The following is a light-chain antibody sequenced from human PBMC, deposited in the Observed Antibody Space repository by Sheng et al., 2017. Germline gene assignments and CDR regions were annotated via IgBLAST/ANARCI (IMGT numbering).Light chain of an antibody. J-gene: IGKJ1*01. CDR3: QQYNNWAET. CDR2: GAS. Sequence: EIVLTQSPGTLSLSPGERATLSCRASQSVSSSYLAWYQQKPGQAPRLLIYGASSRATGIPDRFSGSGSGTDFTLTISRLEPEDFAVYYCQQYNNWAETFGQGTKVEVK. V-gene: IGKV3-20*01. CDR1: QSVSSSY.